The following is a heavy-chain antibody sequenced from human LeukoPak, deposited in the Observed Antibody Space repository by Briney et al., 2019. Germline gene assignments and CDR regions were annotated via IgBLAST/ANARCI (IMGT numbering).Heavy chain of an antibody. V-gene: IGHV4-34*01. CDR1: GGSFSGDY. CDR2: INHSGIT. D-gene: IGHD1-26*01. CDR3: AKAPGWPAGRSGSLLY. J-gene: IGHJ4*02. Sequence: SETLSLTCAVYGGSFSGDYWIWIRQTPEKGLEWIGEINHSGITNYNPSFKSRVAISVDTSKNQFSLKLSSVTAADTAICYCAKAPGWPAGRSGSLLYWGQGTLVTASS.